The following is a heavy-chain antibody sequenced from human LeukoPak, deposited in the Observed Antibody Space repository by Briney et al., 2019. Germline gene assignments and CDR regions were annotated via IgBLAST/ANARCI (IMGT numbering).Heavy chain of an antibody. CDR2: ISAYNGNT. J-gene: IGHJ6*03. D-gene: IGHD1-26*01. CDR3: ATARVGYYYMDV. Sequence: ASVKVSCKVSGYTLTELSMHWVRQAPGKGLEWMGWISAYNGNTNYAQKLQGRVTMTTDTSTSTAYMELRSLRSDDTAVYYCATARVGYYYMDVWGKGTTVTVSS. V-gene: IGHV1-18*01. CDR1: GYTLTELS.